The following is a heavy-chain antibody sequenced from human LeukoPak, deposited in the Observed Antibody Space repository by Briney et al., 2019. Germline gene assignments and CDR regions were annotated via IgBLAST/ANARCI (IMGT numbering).Heavy chain of an antibody. CDR3: AKRSSTSSGYFDF. CDR2: IRYDGSNK. Sequence: GGSLRLSCAASGFTFSSYGMHWVRQAPGKGLEWVAFIRYDGSNKYYADSVKGRFTISRDNSKNTIYLQMNSLRAEGTAKYYCAKRSSTSSGYFDFWGRGTLVTVSS. D-gene: IGHD3-22*01. J-gene: IGHJ4*02. CDR1: GFTFSSYG. V-gene: IGHV3-30*02.